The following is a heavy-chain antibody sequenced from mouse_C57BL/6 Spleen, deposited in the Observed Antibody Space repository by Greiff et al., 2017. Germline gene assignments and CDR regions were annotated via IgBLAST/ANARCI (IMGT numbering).Heavy chain of an antibody. CDR1: GYTFTSYW. Sequence: VQLQQPGAELVKPGASVKLSCKASGYTFTSYWMQWVKQRPGQGLEWIGEIDPSDSYTNYNQKFKGKATLTVDTSSSTAYMQLSRLTSEDSAVYYCARWGYYGSSYVKGFAYWGQGTLVTVSA. J-gene: IGHJ3*01. CDR2: IDPSDSYT. V-gene: IGHV1-50*01. D-gene: IGHD1-1*01. CDR3: ARWGYYGSSYVKGFAY.